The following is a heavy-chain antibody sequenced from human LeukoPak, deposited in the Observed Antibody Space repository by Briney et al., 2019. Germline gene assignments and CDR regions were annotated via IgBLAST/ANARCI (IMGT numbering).Heavy chain of an antibody. Sequence: GGSLRLSCAASGVTFSIYAMSWGRQAPGKRLERGSAISSSGGSTYYADSVKGRFTISRDNSKNTMYLQMKSLRAEDTAVYYCAKDGGHYDILTGYYRSLGIDYWGQGTLVTVSS. D-gene: IGHD3-9*01. J-gene: IGHJ4*02. CDR2: ISSSGGST. V-gene: IGHV3-23*01. CDR1: GVTFSIYA. CDR3: AKDGGHYDILTGYYRSLGIDY.